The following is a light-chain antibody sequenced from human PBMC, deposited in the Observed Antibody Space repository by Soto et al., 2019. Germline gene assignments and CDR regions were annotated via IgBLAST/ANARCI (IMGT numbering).Light chain of an antibody. CDR2: DAS. V-gene: IGKV1-5*01. J-gene: IGKJ1*01. Sequence: DIQLTQSPSTLSASIGDRVTITCRASQSIKRWLAWYQQKPGKAPKLLIYDASSLESGVPSRFSGSGSGTDFTLTITSLQPDNFATYYSQHPRSTFGQRTKEEIK. CDR1: QSIKRW. CDR3: QHPRST.